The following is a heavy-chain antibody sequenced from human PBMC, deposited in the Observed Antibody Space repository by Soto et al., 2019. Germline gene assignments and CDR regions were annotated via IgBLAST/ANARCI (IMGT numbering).Heavy chain of an antibody. J-gene: IGHJ6*02. D-gene: IGHD3-3*01. CDR3: AREINTILENAYGMDV. V-gene: IGHV3-33*01. Sequence: GGSLRLSCAASGFTFSSYGMHWVRQAPGKGLEWVAVIWYDGSNKYYADSVKGRFTISRDNSKNTLYLQMNSLRAEDTAVYYCAREINTILENAYGMDVWGQGTTVTVSS. CDR2: IWYDGSNK. CDR1: GFTFSSYG.